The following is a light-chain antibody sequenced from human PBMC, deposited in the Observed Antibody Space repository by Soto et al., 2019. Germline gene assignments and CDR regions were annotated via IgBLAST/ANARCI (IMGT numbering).Light chain of an antibody. V-gene: IGKV1-8*01. CDR3: QQYISYPHT. Sequence: AIRMTQSPSSISASTGDRVTITCRASQGISSFLAWYQQKPGKAPKLLIYAASSLERGAPSRFSGSGSGTDFTLTISRLQSEDFATYYCQQYISYPHTFGRGTKLEIK. CDR1: QGISSF. CDR2: AAS. J-gene: IGKJ2*01.